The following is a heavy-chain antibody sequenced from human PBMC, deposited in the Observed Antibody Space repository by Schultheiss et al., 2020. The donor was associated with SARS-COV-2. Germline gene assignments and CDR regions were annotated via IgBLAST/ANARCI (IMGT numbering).Heavy chain of an antibody. J-gene: IGHJ5*02. V-gene: IGHV4-31*03. CDR2: IYYSGDT. D-gene: IGHD3-16*01. Sequence: SETLSLTCTFSGGSISSGGYYWSWIRQHPGKGLEWIGYIYYSGDTSYNPSLKSRVTISGDTSKNQFSLKMSSVTAADTAMYYCARYYYDGTGDNWFDPWGQGTLVTVSS. CDR3: ARYYYDGTGDNWFDP. CDR1: GGSISSGGYY.